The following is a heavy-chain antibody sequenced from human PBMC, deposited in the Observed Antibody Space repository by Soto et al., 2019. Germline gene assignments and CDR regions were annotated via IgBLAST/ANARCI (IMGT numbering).Heavy chain of an antibody. D-gene: IGHD5-12*01. J-gene: IGHJ4*02. Sequence: SETLSLTCTVSGGSVSSSSYYWGWVRQPPGKGLEWIGFIYYSGSTNYNPSLKSRVTISVDKSKNQFSLKLSSVTAADTAVYYCARQVTTIYYYFDYWGQGALVTVSS. V-gene: IGHV4-61*05. CDR2: IYYSGST. CDR1: GGSVSSSSYY. CDR3: ARQVTTIYYYFDY.